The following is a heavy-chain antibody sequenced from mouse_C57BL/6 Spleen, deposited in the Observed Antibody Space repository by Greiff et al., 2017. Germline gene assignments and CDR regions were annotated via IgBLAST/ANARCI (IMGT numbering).Heavy chain of an antibody. CDR1: GYSFTDYN. Sequence: EVQLQQSGPELVKPGASVKISCKASGYSFTDYNMNWVKQSPGKSLEWIGVLTPNYGTTSYNQKFKGKATLTVDQSSSTAYMQLNSLTSEDSAVYYCARRDYGYDVGDAMDYWGQGTSVTVSS. CDR3: ARRDYGYDVGDAMDY. D-gene: IGHD2-2*01. CDR2: LTPNYGTT. V-gene: IGHV1-39*01. J-gene: IGHJ4*01.